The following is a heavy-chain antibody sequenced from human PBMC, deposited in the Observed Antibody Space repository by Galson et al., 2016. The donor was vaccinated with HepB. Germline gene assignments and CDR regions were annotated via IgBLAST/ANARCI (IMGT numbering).Heavy chain of an antibody. CDR2: VRGTGSTT. J-gene: IGHJ4*02. V-gene: IGHV3-23*01. CDR3: ARDHLWAFDY. D-gene: IGHD7-27*01. Sequence: SLRLSCAASGFTFSSYAMGWVRQGLGKGLEWVSVVRGTGSTTYYSDSVKGRFTISRDNAKNSLYLQMNSLRAEDTAVYYCARDHLWAFDYWGQGTLVTVSS. CDR1: GFTFSSYA.